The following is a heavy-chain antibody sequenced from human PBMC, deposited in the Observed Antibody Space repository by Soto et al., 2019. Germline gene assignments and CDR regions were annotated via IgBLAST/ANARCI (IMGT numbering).Heavy chain of an antibody. V-gene: IGHV3-53*01. J-gene: IGHJ5*02. CDR2: IYSGGST. CDR1: GFTVSSNY. D-gene: IGHD3-22*01. Sequence: GGSLRLSCAASGFTVSSNYMSWVRQAPGKGLEWVSVIYSGGSTYYADSVKGRFTISRDNSKNTLYLQMNSLRAEDTAVYYCARAADSSGYRNWFDPWGQGTLVTVSS. CDR3: ARAADSSGYRNWFDP.